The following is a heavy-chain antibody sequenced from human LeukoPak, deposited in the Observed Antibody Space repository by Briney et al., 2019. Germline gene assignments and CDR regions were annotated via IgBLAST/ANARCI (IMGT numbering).Heavy chain of an antibody. J-gene: IGHJ4*02. CDR3: ARHTQPGYFDY. Sequence: GESLKISCKGSGYCFTSYWISWARQMPGKGLEWMGRIDPSDSYTNYSPSFRGHVTISADKSISTAYLQWSSLKASDTAMYYCARHTQPGYFDYWGQGSLVTVSS. D-gene: IGHD2-2*01. CDR1: GYCFTSYW. CDR2: IDPSDSYT. V-gene: IGHV5-10-1*01.